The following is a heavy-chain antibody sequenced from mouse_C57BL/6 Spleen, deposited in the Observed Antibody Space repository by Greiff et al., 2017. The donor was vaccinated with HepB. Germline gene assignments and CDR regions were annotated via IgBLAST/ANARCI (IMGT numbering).Heavy chain of an antibody. CDR2: INPNNGGT. D-gene: IGHD1-1*01. CDR3: AKDTVVATGYYYAMDY. V-gene: IGHV1-26*01. CDR1: GYTFTDYY. Sequence: EVQLQQSGPELVKPGASVKISCKASGYTFTDYYMNWVKQSHGKSLEWIGDINPNNGGTSYNQKFKGKATLTVDKSSSTAYMELRSLTSEDSAVYYGAKDTVVATGYYYAMDYWGQGTSVTVSS. J-gene: IGHJ4*01.